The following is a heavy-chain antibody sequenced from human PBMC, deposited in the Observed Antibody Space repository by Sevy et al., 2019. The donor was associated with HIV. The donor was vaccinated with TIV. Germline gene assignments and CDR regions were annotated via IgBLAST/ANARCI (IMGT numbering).Heavy chain of an antibody. J-gene: IGHJ4*02. CDR3: ARGGGNGWYYFDY. Sequence: ASVKVSCKASGGTFSTYGISWVRQAPGQGPEWMGGIIPILGTVNYAQKFQGRVTITEDEFTKTAYMELSSLISEDTAVNYCARGGGNGWYYFDYWGQETLVTVSS. CDR2: IIPILGTV. V-gene: IGHV1-69*13. CDR1: GGTFSTYG. D-gene: IGHD6-19*01.